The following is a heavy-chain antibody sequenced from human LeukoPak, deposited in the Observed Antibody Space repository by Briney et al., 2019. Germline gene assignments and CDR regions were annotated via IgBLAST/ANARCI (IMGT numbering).Heavy chain of an antibody. Sequence: SETLSLTCAVYGGSFSGYYWSWIRQPAGKGLEWIGRIYTSGSTNYNPSLKSRVTMSVDTSKNQFSLKLSSVTAADTAVYYCARDRSSGWYNWFDPWGQGTLVTVSS. V-gene: IGHV4-4*07. CDR1: GGSFSGYY. J-gene: IGHJ5*02. CDR3: ARDRSSGWYNWFDP. D-gene: IGHD6-19*01. CDR2: IYTSGST.